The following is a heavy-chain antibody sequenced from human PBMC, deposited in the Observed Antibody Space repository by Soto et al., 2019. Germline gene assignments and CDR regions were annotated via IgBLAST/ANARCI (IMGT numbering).Heavy chain of an antibody. J-gene: IGHJ4*02. V-gene: IGHV2-5*01. CDR1: GFSLSTSGVG. CDR2: IYWNDDK. Sequence: SGPTLVNPTQTLTLTCTFSGFSLSTSGVGVGWIRQPPGKALEWLALIYWNDDKRYSPSLKSRLTITKDTSKNQVVLTVTNMDPVDTATYYCAHSLIYYYDSSGSYPYFDYWGQGTLVTVSS. D-gene: IGHD3-22*01. CDR3: AHSLIYYYDSSGSYPYFDY.